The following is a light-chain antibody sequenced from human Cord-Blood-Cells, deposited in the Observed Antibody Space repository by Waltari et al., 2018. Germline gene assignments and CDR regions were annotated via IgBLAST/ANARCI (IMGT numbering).Light chain of an antibody. V-gene: IGLV3-27*01. CDR1: VLAKKY. CDR2: KDS. J-gene: IGLJ1*01. CDR3: YSAADNNYV. Sequence: SYELTQPSSVSVSPGQTARITCSGDVLAKKYARWFQQKPGQAPVLVIYKDSERPSGIPERFSGSSSGTTVTLTIRGAQVEEEADYYCYSAADNNYVFGTGTKVTVL.